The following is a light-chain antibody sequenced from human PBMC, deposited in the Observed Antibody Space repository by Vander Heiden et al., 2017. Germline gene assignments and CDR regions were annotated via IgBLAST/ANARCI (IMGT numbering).Light chain of an antibody. CDR1: QSISSY. CDR2: AAP. Sequence: DIQVTQAPSSLSASVGDRLTITCRASQSISSYLHWYKKKPGKAPKRLIYAAPSLQSGFLSRSSGSGSGTDLTLTISSLKPEEFATYSCKQSYSTPRSFGKGTKLEIK. J-gene: IGKJ2*03. V-gene: IGKV1-39*01. CDR3: KQSYSTPRS.